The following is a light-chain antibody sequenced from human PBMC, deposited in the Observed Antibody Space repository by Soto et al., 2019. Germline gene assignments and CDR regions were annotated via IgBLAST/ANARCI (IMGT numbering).Light chain of an antibody. Sequence: SALTQPASVSGSPGQSIAISCTGTSSDVGNYNLVSWYQQHSGKAPKLMIYEGTKRPSGVSDRFSGSKSGNTASLTISGLQADDEADYYCCSYAGSSSYVFGTGTKVTVL. V-gene: IGLV2-23*01. CDR3: CSYAGSSSYV. CDR1: SSDVGNYNL. J-gene: IGLJ1*01. CDR2: EGT.